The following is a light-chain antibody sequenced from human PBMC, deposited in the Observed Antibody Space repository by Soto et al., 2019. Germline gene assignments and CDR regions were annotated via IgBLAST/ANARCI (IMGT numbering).Light chain of an antibody. V-gene: IGKV3-20*01. Sequence: EVVLTQSPGTLSLSPGERATLSCRASQSVKSIYLAWYQQKPGQPPKLLIYGASSRATGIPDRFSGSGSGTDFSLTISRLEPEDSAVYWCQQYGSPPITFGQGTRLE. CDR3: QQYGSPPIT. CDR1: QSVKSIY. J-gene: IGKJ5*01. CDR2: GAS.